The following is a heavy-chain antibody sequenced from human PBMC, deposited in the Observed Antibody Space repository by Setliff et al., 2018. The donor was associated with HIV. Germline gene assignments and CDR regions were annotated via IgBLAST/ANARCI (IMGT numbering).Heavy chain of an antibody. Sequence: SETLSLTCTVSGASISTANNYWSWIRQPPGKGLEWIGYIYYTGSAAYYSPSLQSRSTISIDTSRNQFSLRLTSVTAADTAIYYCAREVDVVTTSDAFDIWGQGTLVTVSS. CDR1: GASISTANNY. V-gene: IGHV4-30-4*08. D-gene: IGHD2-21*02. CDR2: IYYTGSAA. CDR3: AREVDVVTTSDAFDI. J-gene: IGHJ3*02.